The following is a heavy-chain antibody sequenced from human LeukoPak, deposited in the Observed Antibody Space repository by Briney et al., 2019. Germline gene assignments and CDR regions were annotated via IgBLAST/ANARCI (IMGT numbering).Heavy chain of an antibody. CDR2: IYYSGST. V-gene: IGHV4-59*01. CDR3: ARDAGGGTQRDGWFDP. D-gene: IGHD2-15*01. J-gene: IGHJ5*02. Sequence: SETLSLTCTVSGGSISSYYWSWIRQPPGKGLEWIGYIYYSGSTNYNPSLKSRVTILVDTSKNQFSLKLRSVTAADTAVYYCARDAGGGTQRDGWFDPWGQGTLVTVSS. CDR1: GGSISSYY.